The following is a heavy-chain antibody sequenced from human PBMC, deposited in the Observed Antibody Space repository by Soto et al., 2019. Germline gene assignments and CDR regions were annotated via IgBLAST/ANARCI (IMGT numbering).Heavy chain of an antibody. CDR3: ARSQARPAGSYYYGMDV. Sequence: PGESLKISCKGSGYSFTSYWIGWVRQMPGKGLEWMGIIYPGDSDTRYSPSFQGQVTISADKSISTAYLQWSSLKASDTAMYYCARSQARPAGSYYYGMDVWGQGTTVTVSS. CDR1: GYSFTSYW. J-gene: IGHJ6*02. D-gene: IGHD2-15*01. V-gene: IGHV5-51*01. CDR2: IYPGDSDT.